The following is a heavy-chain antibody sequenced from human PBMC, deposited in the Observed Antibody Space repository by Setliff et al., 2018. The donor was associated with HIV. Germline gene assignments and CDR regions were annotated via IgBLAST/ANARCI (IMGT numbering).Heavy chain of an antibody. J-gene: IGHJ3*02. Sequence: PSETLSLTCTVSGASISGFYWSWIRQPPGKGLEWVGYFSYSVITNYNPSQKSRVTISVDTSKNQFSLNLNSVTAADTAVYYCARDYTNAFDIWGQGTMVTVSS. D-gene: IGHD3-16*01. CDR2: FSYSVIT. V-gene: IGHV4-59*01. CDR1: GASISGFY. CDR3: ARDYTNAFDI.